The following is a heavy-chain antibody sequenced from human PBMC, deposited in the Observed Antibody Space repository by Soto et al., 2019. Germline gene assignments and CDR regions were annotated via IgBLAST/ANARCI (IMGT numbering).Heavy chain of an antibody. CDR1: RGSISSYY. CDR2: IYYSGST. Sequence: SSETLSLTCTVSRGSISSYYWSWIRQPPGKGLEWIGYIYYSGSTNYNPSLKSRVTISVDTSKNQFSLKLSSVTAADTAVYYCARLTIGDSGYGVFDYWGQGTLVT. CDR3: ARLTIGDSGYGVFDY. V-gene: IGHV4-59*08. D-gene: IGHD5-12*01. J-gene: IGHJ4*02.